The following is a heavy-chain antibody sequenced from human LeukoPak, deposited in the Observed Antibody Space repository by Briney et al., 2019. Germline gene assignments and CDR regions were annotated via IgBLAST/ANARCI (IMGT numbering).Heavy chain of an antibody. CDR1: GATFGSYT. J-gene: IGHJ5*01. V-gene: IGHV1-69*04. CDR2: IIPIVNVP. CDR3: ARERTSRPEA. D-gene: IGHD1-14*01. Sequence: SVKVSCTTSGATFGSYTITWVRQAPGQGLEWMGRIIPIVNVPNYTQKFQGRLTITADTSTSTAYMELNSLISEDTAVYFCARERTSRPEAWGQGTLIIVSS.